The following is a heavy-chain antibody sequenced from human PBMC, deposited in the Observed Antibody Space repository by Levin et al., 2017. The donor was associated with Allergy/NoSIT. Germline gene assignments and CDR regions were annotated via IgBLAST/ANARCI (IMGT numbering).Heavy chain of an antibody. CDR2: IYYSGST. D-gene: IGHD2-2*03. CDR1: GGSISSGDYY. J-gene: IGHJ6*03. V-gene: IGHV4-30-4*01. CDR3: ARVDIVVVPAARNYYYYYMDV. Sequence: PSETLSLTCTVSGGSISSGDYYWSWIRQPPGKGLEWIGYIYYSGSTYYNPSLKSRVTISVDTSKNQFSLKLSSVTAADTAVYYCARVDIVVVPAARNYYYYYMDVWGKGTTVTVSS.